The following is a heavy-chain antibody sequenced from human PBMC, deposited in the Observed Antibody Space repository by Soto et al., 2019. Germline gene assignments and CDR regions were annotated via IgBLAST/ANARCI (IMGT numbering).Heavy chain of an antibody. V-gene: IGHV4-59*01. Sequence: PSETLSLTCTVSGGTISSYYWSWIRQPPGKGLEWIGYIYYSGSTNYNPSLKSRVTISVDTSKNQFSLRLSSVSAAHTAMYYWAREAGVGYPFDSWGQGTLVTFPS. CDR2: IYYSGST. CDR3: AREAGVGYPFDS. J-gene: IGHJ5*01. CDR1: GGTISSYY. D-gene: IGHD2-15*01.